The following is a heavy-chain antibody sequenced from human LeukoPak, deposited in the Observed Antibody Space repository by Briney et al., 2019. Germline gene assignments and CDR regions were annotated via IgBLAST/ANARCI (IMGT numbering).Heavy chain of an antibody. J-gene: IGHJ4*02. D-gene: IGHD2-15*01. CDR2: INSDGSST. Sequence: GRSLRLSCAASGFTFSSYWMHWVRQAPGKGLVWVSRINSDGSSTSYADSVKGRFTISRDNAKTTLYLQMNSLRAEDTAVYYCARWRATHPDVDFVYWGQGSLVTVVS. V-gene: IGHV3-74*01. CDR1: GFTFSSYW. CDR3: ARWRATHPDVDFVY.